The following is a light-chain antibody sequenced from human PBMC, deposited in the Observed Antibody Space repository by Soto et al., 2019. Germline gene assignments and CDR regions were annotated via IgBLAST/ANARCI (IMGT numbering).Light chain of an antibody. J-gene: IGLJ3*02. V-gene: IGLV3-21*02. CDR3: QVWDISSDHAV. CDR1: NIGSKS. Sequence: SYELTQPPSVSVAPGQTARITCVGNNIGSKSVHWYQQKPGQAPVVVVYDDTDRPSGLPERFSGSNSGDTATLTISGVEVGDEADYYCQVWDISSDHAVFGGGTKLTVL. CDR2: DDT.